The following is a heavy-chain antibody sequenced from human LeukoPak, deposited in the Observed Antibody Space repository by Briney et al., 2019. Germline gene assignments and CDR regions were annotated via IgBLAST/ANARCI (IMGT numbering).Heavy chain of an antibody. CDR3: ARDVPHNWFDT. Sequence: GGSLRLSCAASGITSGNNWMHWVRQGPGKGLVWISRINSDGGGAIYADSVKGRFTVSRDSAKNTLYLQMNSLRAEDTAVYYCARDVPHNWFDTWGQGTLVTVSS. J-gene: IGHJ5*02. CDR1: GITSGNNW. V-gene: IGHV3-74*01. CDR2: INSDGGGA.